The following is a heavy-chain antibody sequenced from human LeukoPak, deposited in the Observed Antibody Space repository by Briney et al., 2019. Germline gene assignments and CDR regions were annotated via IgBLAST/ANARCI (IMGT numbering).Heavy chain of an antibody. V-gene: IGHV3-49*04. J-gene: IGHJ4*02. CDR1: GFTFGDYA. CDR2: IRSKAYGGTT. CDR3: ARGSYYGPGPDY. Sequence: GGSLRLSCTASGFTFGDYAMSRVRQAPGKGLEWVGFIRSKAYGGTTEYAASVKGRFTISRDNAKNSLYLQMNSLRAEDTAVYYCARGSYYGPGPDYWGQGTLVTVSS. D-gene: IGHD3-10*01.